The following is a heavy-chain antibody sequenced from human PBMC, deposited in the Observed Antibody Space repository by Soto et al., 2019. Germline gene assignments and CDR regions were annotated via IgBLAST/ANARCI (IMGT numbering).Heavy chain of an antibody. D-gene: IGHD3-3*02. J-gene: IGHJ4*02. CDR1: GYKFGSAW. CDR3: ARQLSHICDS. CDR2: IKPGTSDI. Sequence: PGESRKISCKGVGYKFGSAWIGWVRQMPGKGLEWMGIIKPGTSDIRYSPSCRGHVTISADEAVSTAYLQWSSLNASDTAMYYCARQLSHICDSWGQGTLVTVSS. V-gene: IGHV5-51*01.